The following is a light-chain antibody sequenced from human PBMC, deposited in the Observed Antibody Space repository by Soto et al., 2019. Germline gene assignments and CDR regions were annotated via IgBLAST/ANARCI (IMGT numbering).Light chain of an antibody. Sequence: EIVLTQSPATLSLSPGERATLSCRASQSVSSYLAWYQQKPGQAPRLLIYDASNRATGLPARFSGSGSGTGFTLTISSLEPEDFAIYYCHQRSNWPPYTFGQWTKREIK. J-gene: IGKJ2*01. V-gene: IGKV3-11*01. CDR2: DAS. CDR3: HQRSNWPPYT. CDR1: QSVSSY.